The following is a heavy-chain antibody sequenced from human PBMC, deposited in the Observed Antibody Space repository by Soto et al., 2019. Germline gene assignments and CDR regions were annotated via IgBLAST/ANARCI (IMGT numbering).Heavy chain of an antibody. J-gene: IGHJ5*02. CDR1: GYTFTSHD. D-gene: IGHD2-2*01. V-gene: IGHV1-8*01. CDR2: MNPNSGHT. CDR3: ASYMCTT. Sequence: QVQLVQSGAEVKKPGASVKVSCKASGYTFTSHDINWMRQTTGQGLEWMGWMNPNSGHTNSAQKLQGRVTMTRDTSINTAYMELTNLRAEDTAIYYCASYMCTTWGQGTLVTV.